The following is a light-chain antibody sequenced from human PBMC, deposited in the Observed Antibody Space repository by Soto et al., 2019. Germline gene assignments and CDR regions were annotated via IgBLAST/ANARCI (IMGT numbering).Light chain of an antibody. Sequence: DIQMTQSPSTLSASVGDRVTITCRASQTISTWMAWYQQKPGKAPKLLVYDASTSQSGVASRFSGSGSGTEFTLIISGLQPDDSATYYCQQYTNTNNPWMFGQGTKVDIK. CDR3: QQYTNTNNPWM. CDR2: DAS. J-gene: IGKJ1*01. CDR1: QTISTW. V-gene: IGKV1-5*01.